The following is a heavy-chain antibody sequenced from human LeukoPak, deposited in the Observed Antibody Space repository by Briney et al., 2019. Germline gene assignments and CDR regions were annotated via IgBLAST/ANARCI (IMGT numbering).Heavy chain of an antibody. CDR3: ATGFIAAAGTFDY. Sequence: ASVKVSCKVSGYTLTELSMHWVRQAPGKGREWMGGFDPEDGETIYAQKFQGRVTMTEDTSTDKAYMELSSLRSEDTAVYYCATGFIAAAGTFDYWGQGTLVTVSS. CDR2: FDPEDGET. J-gene: IGHJ4*02. D-gene: IGHD6-13*01. V-gene: IGHV1-24*01. CDR1: GYTLTELS.